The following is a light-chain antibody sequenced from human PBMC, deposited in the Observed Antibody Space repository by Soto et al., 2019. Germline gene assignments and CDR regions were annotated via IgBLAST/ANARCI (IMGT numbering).Light chain of an antibody. V-gene: IGKV1-5*01. CDR2: DAS. J-gene: IGKJ1*01. CDR3: QQYNSYPWT. CDR1: QSISSW. Sequence: DLQMTQSPSTLSASVGDRVTITCRASQSISSWLAWYQQKPGKAPKLLIYDASSLESGVPSRFSGSGSGSEFTLTISGLQPDDFATYYCQQYNSYPWTFGQGTKVEIK.